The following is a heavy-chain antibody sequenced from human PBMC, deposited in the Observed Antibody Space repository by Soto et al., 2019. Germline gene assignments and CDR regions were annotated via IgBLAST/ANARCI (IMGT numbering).Heavy chain of an antibody. Sequence: QVQLVQSGAEVKKPGASVKVSCKASGYTFTGYYMHWVRQAHGQGLEWMGWINPNSGGKNYAQKFQGWGTKTRDTSISTAYMELSRLRSDDTAVYYWARHSSGWDEVYYGMDVWGPGTTVTVSS. D-gene: IGHD6-19*01. J-gene: IGHJ6*02. CDR3: ARHSSGWDEVYYGMDV. CDR2: INPNSGGK. V-gene: IGHV1-2*04. CDR1: GYTFTGYY.